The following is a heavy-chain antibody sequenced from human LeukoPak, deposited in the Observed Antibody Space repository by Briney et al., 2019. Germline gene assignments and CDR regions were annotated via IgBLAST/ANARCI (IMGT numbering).Heavy chain of an antibody. V-gene: IGHV3-49*04. CDR2: IRSKGDGGTT. J-gene: IGHJ4*01. CDR1: GFTFGYYA. CDR3: SRYSSSWDLDY. D-gene: IGHD6-13*01. Sequence: PGGSLRLSCTASGFTFGYYAMSWVRQAPGKGLEWVGFIRSKGDGGTTEYAASVKGRFSISRDDSKSIAYLQMNSLKSEDTAVYYCSRYSSSWDLDYWGHGTLVTVSS.